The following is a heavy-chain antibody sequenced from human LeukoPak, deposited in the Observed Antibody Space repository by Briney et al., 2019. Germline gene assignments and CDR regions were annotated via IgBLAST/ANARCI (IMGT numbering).Heavy chain of an antibody. D-gene: IGHD5-18*01. CDR3: ARDQAAMVSDAFDI. CDR1: GFTVSSNY. Sequence: PGGSLRLSCAASGFTVSSNYMNWVRQAPGKGPEWVSVIYSSGSTYYADSVKGRFTTSRDNSKNTLYLQMNSLRAEDTAVYYCARDQAAMVSDAFDIWGQGTMVTVSS. CDR2: IYSSGST. J-gene: IGHJ3*02. V-gene: IGHV3-66*01.